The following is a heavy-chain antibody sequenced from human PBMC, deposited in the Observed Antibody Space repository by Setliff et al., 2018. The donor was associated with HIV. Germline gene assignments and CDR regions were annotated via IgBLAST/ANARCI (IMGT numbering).Heavy chain of an antibody. Sequence: SETLSLTCTVSGASISSSYYWTWIRQPPGKGLEWIGYIYYSGSTNYNPSLKSRVTISVDTSKNQFSLKLSSVTAADTAVYYCARASNYYYYYYMDVWGKGTTVTVSS. V-gene: IGHV4-59*01. CDR2: IYYSGST. CDR3: ARASNYYYYYYMDV. D-gene: IGHD6-6*01. J-gene: IGHJ6*03. CDR1: GASISSSYY.